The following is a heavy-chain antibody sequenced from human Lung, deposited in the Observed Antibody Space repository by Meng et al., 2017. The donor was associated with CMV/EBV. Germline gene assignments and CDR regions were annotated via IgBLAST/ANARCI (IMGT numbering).Heavy chain of an antibody. J-gene: IGHJ4*02. D-gene: IGHD1-26*01. Sequence: VEVVESGGGLVQPGGSLRLSCAFSGFTLRRYWMHWVRQAPGKGLEWVSRIDSDGRDITYADSVRGRFTISRDDAKNTLYLQMNSLRVEDTAVYYCARGVAESLGWEMGYWGQGTLVTVSS. CDR2: IDSDGRDI. CDR3: ARGVAESLGWEMGY. V-gene: IGHV3-74*03. CDR1: GFTLRRYW.